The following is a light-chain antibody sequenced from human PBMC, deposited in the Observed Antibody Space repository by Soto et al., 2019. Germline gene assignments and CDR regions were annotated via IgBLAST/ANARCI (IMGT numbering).Light chain of an antibody. Sequence: IQSSHTQDPLAASVVDRGPITCWASQSSSSWLAWYQQKPGKARKRLSYAASSLQSGVPSWFSGSGSGTDFTLTISCLQPEDFATYYCQKSYSTPNTFCGG. J-gene: IGKJ4*01. CDR1: QSSSSW. V-gene: IGKV1-39*01. CDR2: AAS. CDR3: QKSYSTPNT.